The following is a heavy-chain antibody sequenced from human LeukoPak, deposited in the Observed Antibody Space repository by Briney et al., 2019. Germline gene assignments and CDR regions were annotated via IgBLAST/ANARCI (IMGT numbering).Heavy chain of an antibody. J-gene: IGHJ4*02. CDR1: GFTFSSYS. CDR3: TREGGWYYFDY. V-gene: IGHV3-49*04. D-gene: IGHD6-19*01. Sequence: GGSLRLSCAASGFTFSSYSMNWVRQAPGKGLEWVGFIRSKTYGGTTEYAASVKGRFTISRDDSKSIAYLHMDSLKTEDTALYYCTREGGWYYFDYWGQGALVTVSS. CDR2: IRSKTYGGTT.